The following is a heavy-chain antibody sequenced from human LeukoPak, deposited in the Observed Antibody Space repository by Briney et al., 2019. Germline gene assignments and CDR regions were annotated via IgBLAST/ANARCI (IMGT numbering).Heavy chain of an antibody. CDR3: ARFYYDSSGYQYFDY. J-gene: IGHJ4*02. CDR2: IYHSGSS. D-gene: IGHD3-22*01. CDR1: GGSISSSNW. V-gene: IGHV4-4*02. Sequence: PSGTLSLTCTVSGGSISSSNWWSWVRQPPGKGLEWIGEIYHSGSSNYNPSLKSRVTISVDKSKNEFSLKLTSVTAADTAVYYCARFYYDSSGYQYFDYWGQGTLVTVFS.